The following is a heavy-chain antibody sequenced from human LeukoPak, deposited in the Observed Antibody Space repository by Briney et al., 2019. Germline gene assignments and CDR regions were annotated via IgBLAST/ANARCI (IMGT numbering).Heavy chain of an antibody. CDR3: AKGPDSSGYYYYFDY. J-gene: IGHJ4*02. D-gene: IGHD3-22*01. CDR1: GFTFDDYA. CDR2: ISWNSGSI. V-gene: IGHV3-9*01. Sequence: GGSLRPSCAASGFTFDDYAMHWVRQAPGKGLEWVSGISWNSGSIGYADSVKGRFTISRDNAKNSLYLQMNSLRAEDTALYYCAKGPDSSGYYYYFDYWGQGTLVTVSS.